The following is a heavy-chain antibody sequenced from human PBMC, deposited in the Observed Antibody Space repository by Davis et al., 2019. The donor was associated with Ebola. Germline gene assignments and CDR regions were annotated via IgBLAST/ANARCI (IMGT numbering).Heavy chain of an antibody. V-gene: IGHV4-34*01. J-gene: IGHJ1*01. CDR2: INHSGST. CDR3: ARRSSIAAPFH. CDR1: GGSFSGYY. Sequence: PSETLSLTCAVYGGSFSGYYWNWIRQPPGKGLEWIGEINHSGSTNYNPSLKSRVTISVDTSKNQFSLKMISVTAADSALYYCARRSSIAAPFHWGQGTLVTVSS. D-gene: IGHD6-6*01.